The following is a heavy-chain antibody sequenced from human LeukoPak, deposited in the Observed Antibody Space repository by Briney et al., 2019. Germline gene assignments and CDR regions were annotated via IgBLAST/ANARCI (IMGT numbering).Heavy chain of an antibody. V-gene: IGHV3-23*01. CDR1: GFTFSSYA. CDR3: AKSWAMVSWSDY. J-gene: IGHJ4*02. D-gene: IGHD5-18*01. Sequence: GGCLRLSCAASGFTFSSYAMSWVRQAQGKGLEWGSDISGSGGSTYYADSGKGRFTIYRDNYKNTLYLQMNSLRAEDTAVYYCAKSWAMVSWSDYWGQGTLVTVSS. CDR2: ISGSGGST.